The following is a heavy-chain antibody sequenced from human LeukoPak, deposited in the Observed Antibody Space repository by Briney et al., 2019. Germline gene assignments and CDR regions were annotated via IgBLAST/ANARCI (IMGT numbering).Heavy chain of an antibody. J-gene: IGHJ6*03. CDR3: AKGGGDTPYYYFYMDV. D-gene: IGHD2-21*02. V-gene: IGHV3-30*02. CDR2: IRYDGSNK. Sequence: PGGSLRLSCAASGFTFSSYGMHWVRQAPGKGLEWVAFIRYDGSNKYYADSVKGRFTISRDNSRNAVFLEMNSLRLEDTAVYYCAKGGGDTPYYYFYMDVWGKGRTVTVSS. CDR1: GFTFSSYG.